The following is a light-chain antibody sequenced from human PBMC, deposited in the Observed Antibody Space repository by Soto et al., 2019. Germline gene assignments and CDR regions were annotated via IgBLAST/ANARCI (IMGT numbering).Light chain of an antibody. V-gene: IGKV3-15*01. CDR3: QQYNIWPPWT. CDR2: GIS. CDR1: QSVSAN. J-gene: IGKJ1*01. Sequence: EIVLTQSPAALSVSLGEGVTLSCRASQSVSANLAWYQQRPVQAPRLLIYGISTRAPDTPDRFSGSWSATEFTITISSPQSEDSAVYYCQQYNIWPPWTFGQGTKVEIK.